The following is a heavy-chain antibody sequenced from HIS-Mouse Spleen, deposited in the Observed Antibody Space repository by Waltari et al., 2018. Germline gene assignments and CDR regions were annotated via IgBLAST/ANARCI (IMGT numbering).Heavy chain of an antibody. CDR2: IYYSGST. J-gene: IGHJ4*02. V-gene: IGHV4-39*07. D-gene: IGHD5-18*01. CDR1: GGSISSSSYY. Sequence: QLQLQESGPGLVKPSETLSLTCTVSGGSISSSSYYWGWIRQPQGKGLEGIGGIYYSGSTYYNPSLKGRVTISVDTSKNQFSLTLSSVTAADTAVYYCARDGRKTSGYSYFDYWGQGTLVTVSS. CDR3: ARDGRKTSGYSYFDY.